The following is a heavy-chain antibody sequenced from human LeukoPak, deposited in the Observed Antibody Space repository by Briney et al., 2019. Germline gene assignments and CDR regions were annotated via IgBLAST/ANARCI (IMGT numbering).Heavy chain of an antibody. D-gene: IGHD3-10*01. V-gene: IGHV3-66*01. CDR2: IYSGGST. J-gene: IGHJ5*02. Sequence: GGSLRLSCAASGFPVSSISMSGVRQAPGKGLEWVSVIYSGGSTYYADSVKGRFTTSRDNSKNTLYLQMNSLRAEDTAVYYCARALHLWFGMEEGCFDPWGARALVTVSS. CDR3: ARALHLWFGMEEGCFDP. CDR1: GFPVSSIS.